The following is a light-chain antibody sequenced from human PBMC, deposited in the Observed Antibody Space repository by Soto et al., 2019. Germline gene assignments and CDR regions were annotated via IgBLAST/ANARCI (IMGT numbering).Light chain of an antibody. CDR2: GAS. V-gene: IGKV3-15*01. CDR3: HQYNNSWT. CDR1: QSVSSR. J-gene: IGKJ1*01. Sequence: EIVMTQSPATLSVSPGERVTLSCRASQSVSSRLAWYQQKPGQSPRLLIYGASTRATGIPARFSGSGCGTEFTLTSSSLQSEYFGVYYCHQYNNSWTFGQGTKVEIK.